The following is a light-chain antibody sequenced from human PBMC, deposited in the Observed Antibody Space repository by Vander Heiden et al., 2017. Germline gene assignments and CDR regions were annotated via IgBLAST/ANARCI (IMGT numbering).Light chain of an antibody. CDR2: RDD. CDR1: RSDIGSKS. V-gene: IGLV1-44*01. Sequence: QSVLTQPPSASGTPGQRVTISCSGSRSDIGSKSVDWYQQFPGTAPKLLIYRDDQRPSGVPGRFSGSKSGSSAYLEISGLQSEDEAEYYCATWDDSLNDGVFGGGTKLTVL. J-gene: IGLJ3*02. CDR3: ATWDDSLNDGV.